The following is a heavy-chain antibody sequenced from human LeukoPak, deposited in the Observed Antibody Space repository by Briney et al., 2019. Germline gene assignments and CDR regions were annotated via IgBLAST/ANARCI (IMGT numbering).Heavy chain of an antibody. V-gene: IGHV2-5*02. J-gene: IGHJ4*02. CDR2: IFWDDEK. CDR3: ARGSGSFDF. CDR1: GFSLSTYGVG. Sequence: SGPTLVNPTQTLTLTCTFSGFSLSTYGVGVGWIRQPPGQALEWLALIFWDDEKRYSPSLRSRLTITKDTSRNQVVLTMTNMDPVDTATYYCARGSGSFDFWGQGILVAVSS. D-gene: IGHD6-25*01.